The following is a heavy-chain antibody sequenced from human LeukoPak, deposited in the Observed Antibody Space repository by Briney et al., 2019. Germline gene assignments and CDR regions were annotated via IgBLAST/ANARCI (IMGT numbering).Heavy chain of an antibody. D-gene: IGHD1-26*01. J-gene: IGHJ4*02. Sequence: PGGSLRLSCAASGFTVSSYWMHWVRQAPGKGLVWVSHINSVGSSTSYADSVKGRFTISRDTAKNTLYLQMNSLRAEDTAVYYCVRQDSGSYLGGYWGQGTLVTVSS. CDR2: INSVGSST. V-gene: IGHV3-74*01. CDR3: VRQDSGSYLGGY. CDR1: GFTVSSYW.